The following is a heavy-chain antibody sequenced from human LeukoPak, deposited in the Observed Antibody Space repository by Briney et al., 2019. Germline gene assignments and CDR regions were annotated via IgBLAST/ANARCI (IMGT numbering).Heavy chain of an antibody. CDR3: ARSGVGYYYDSSGYYPLDY. CDR1: GYTFTNYG. D-gene: IGHD3-22*01. V-gene: IGHV1-18*01. J-gene: IGHJ4*02. CDR2: ISAYNGNT. Sequence: ASVNVSCKASGYTFTNYGISWVRQAPGQGLEWMGWISAYNGNTNYPQKFQGRVTMTTDTSTSTAYMDLRSLRSDDTAVYYCARSGVGYYYDSSGYYPLDYWGQGTLVTVSS.